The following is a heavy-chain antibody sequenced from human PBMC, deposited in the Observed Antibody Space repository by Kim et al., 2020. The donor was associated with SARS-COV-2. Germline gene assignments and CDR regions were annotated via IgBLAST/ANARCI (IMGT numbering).Heavy chain of an antibody. V-gene: IGHV3-43*01. D-gene: IGHD6-13*01. CDR2: ISWDGGST. CDR3: AKASSSWHNHYGMDV. CDR1: GFTFDDYT. Sequence: GGSLRLSCAASGFTFDDYTMHWIRQAPGKGLEWVSFISWDGGSTYYADSVKGRFTISRDNSKNSLYLQMNSLRTEDTALYYCAKASSSWHNHYGMDVWGPGTTVTVSS. J-gene: IGHJ6*02.